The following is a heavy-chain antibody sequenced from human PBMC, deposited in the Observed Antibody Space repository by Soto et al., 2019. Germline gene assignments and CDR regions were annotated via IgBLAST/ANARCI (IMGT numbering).Heavy chain of an antibody. CDR2: IKQDESEK. CDR1: GFTFSGFW. D-gene: IGHD3-3*01. J-gene: IGHJ6*02. CDR3: ARFGVVNGNVYYYYGMDV. V-gene: IGHV3-7*05. Sequence: PGGSLRLSCAASGFTFSGFWMRWVRQDTGKGLEWVANIKQDESEKYYVDSVKGRFTISRENAKNSLYLQMNSLRAEDTAVYYCARFGVVNGNVYYYYGMDVWGQGTTVTVSS.